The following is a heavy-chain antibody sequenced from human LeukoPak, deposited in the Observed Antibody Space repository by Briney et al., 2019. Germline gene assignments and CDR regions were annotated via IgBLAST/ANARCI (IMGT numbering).Heavy chain of an antibody. J-gene: IGHJ6*02. CDR3: ARDRVTMVRGVISSYCGMDV. CDR1: GFTFSSYA. V-gene: IGHV3-23*01. CDR2: ISGSGGST. D-gene: IGHD3-10*01. Sequence: PGGSLRLSCAASGFTFSSYAMSWVRQAPGKGLEWVSAISGSGGSTYYADSVKGRFTISRDNSKNSLYLQMNSLRAEDTAVYYCARDRVTMVRGVISSYCGMDVWGQGTTVTVSS.